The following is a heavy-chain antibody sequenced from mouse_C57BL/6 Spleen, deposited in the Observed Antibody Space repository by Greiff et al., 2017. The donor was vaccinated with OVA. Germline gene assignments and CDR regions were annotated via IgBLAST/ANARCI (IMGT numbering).Heavy chain of an antibody. CDR2: INPNNGGT. V-gene: IGHV1-26*01. J-gene: IGHJ2*01. CDR3: ARSYGYDVGFDY. Sequence: VQLQQSGPELVKPGASVKISCKASGYTFTDYYMNWVKQSHGKSLEWIGDINPNNGGTSYNQKFKGKATLTVDKSSSTAYMELRSLTSEDSAVYYCARSYGYDVGFDYWGQGTTLTVSS. CDR1: GYTFTDYY. D-gene: IGHD2-2*01.